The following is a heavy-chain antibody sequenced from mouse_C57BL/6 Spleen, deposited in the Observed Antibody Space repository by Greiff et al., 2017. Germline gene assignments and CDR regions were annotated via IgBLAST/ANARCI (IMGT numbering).Heavy chain of an antibody. Sequence: EVKLQESGGGLVKPGGSLKLSCAASGFTFSDYGMHWVRQAPEKGLEWVAYISSGSSTIYYADTVKGRFTISRDNAKNTLFLQMTSLRSEDTDMYYCARRFYGSSSFDYWGQGTTLTVSS. CDR3: ARRFYGSSSFDY. CDR2: ISSGSSTI. D-gene: IGHD1-1*01. V-gene: IGHV5-17*01. J-gene: IGHJ2*01. CDR1: GFTFSDYG.